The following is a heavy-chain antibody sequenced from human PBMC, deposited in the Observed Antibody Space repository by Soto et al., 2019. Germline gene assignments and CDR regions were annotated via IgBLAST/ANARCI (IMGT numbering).Heavy chain of an antibody. J-gene: IGHJ6*02. V-gene: IGHV3-74*01. Sequence: GGSLRLSCAASGFTLRSYWMHWVRQAPGGGLVWVSRIDGSGSNTFYADSVKGRFTISRDNAKNTLYLQMNNLSPEDTAVYYCAKDMRGGSSSSRYYYGLDVWGQGTTVTVSS. CDR3: AKDMRGGSSSSRYYYGLDV. CDR2: IDGSGSNT. D-gene: IGHD6-13*01. CDR1: GFTLRSYW.